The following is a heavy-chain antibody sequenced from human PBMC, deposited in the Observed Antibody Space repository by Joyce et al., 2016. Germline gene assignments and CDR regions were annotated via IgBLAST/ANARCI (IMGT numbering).Heavy chain of an antibody. V-gene: IGHV1-69*01. CDR2: ILPIFGTA. J-gene: IGHJ6*02. Sequence: QVQLVQSGAEVKKPGSSVKVSCKASGGTFSDYGISGVRQAPGQGLEWQGGILPIFGTANYEQKFQGRGTSTADESTNTAYMELSSLRSEDTAVYYCAREFFCSGTSCYTRPYYYFHAMDVWGQGTTVTVSS. CDR3: AREFFCSGTSCYTRPYYYFHAMDV. D-gene: IGHD2-2*01. CDR1: GGTFSDYG.